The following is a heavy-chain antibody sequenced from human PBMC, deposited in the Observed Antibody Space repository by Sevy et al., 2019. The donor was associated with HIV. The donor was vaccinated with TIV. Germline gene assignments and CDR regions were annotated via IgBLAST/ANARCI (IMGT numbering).Heavy chain of an antibody. CDR3: AKDRSGWYRGDAFDI. V-gene: IGHV3-23*01. CDR2: ISGGGGST. Sequence: GGSLRLSCAASGFTFSSYAMSWVRQAPGKGLEWVSAISGGGGSTYYADSVKGRFTISRDNSKNTLYLRMNSLRAEDTAVYYCAKDRSGWYRGDAFDIWGQGTMVTVSS. J-gene: IGHJ3*02. D-gene: IGHD6-19*01. CDR1: GFTFSSYA.